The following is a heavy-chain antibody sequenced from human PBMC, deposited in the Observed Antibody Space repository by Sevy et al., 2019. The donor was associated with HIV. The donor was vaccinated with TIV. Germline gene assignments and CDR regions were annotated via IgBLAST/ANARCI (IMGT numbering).Heavy chain of an antibody. V-gene: IGHV3-7*01. Sequence: GGSLRLSCAASGFTFRSYSMSWVRQGPGKGLEWVTNIKKDGSEKYYLDSVKGRFTISRDNAKNSVFLQMNSLRVEDTAVYYCVGGPPADWGQGTLVTVSS. CDR3: VGGPPAD. D-gene: IGHD3-10*01. J-gene: IGHJ4*02. CDR1: GFTFRSYS. CDR2: IKKDGSEK.